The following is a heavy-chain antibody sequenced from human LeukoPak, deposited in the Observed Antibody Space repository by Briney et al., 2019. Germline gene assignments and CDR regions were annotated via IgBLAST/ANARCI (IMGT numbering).Heavy chain of an antibody. J-gene: IGHJ3*02. CDR1: GGSTSSDY. V-gene: IGHV4-59*01. Sequence: SETLSLTCTVSGGSTSSDYWSWIRQPPGKGLEWLGHISNSGSTNYNPSLKSPVTISVDTSKNQFSLKLSSVTAADTAVYYCARRISMVRGVISINAFDIWGQGTMVTVSS. CDR3: ARRISMVRGVISINAFDI. D-gene: IGHD3-10*01. CDR2: ISNSGST.